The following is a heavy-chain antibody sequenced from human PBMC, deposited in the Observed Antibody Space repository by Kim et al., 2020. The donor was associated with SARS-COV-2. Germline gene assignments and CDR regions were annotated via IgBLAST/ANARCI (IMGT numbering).Heavy chain of an antibody. V-gene: IGHV3-15*01. CDR3: TTEVNTLKVVPAASDAFDI. CDR2: IKSKTDGGTT. J-gene: IGHJ3*02. Sequence: GGSLRLSCAASGFTFSNAWMSWVRQAPGKGLEWVGRIKSKTDGGTTDYAAPVKGRFTISRDDSKNTLYLQMNSLKTEDTAVYYCTTEVNTLKVVPAASDAFDIWGQGTMVTVSS. CDR1: GFTFSNAW. D-gene: IGHD2-2*01.